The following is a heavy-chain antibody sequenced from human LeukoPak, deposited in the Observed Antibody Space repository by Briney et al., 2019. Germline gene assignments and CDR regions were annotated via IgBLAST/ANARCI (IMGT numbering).Heavy chain of an antibody. Sequence: SETLSLTCAVYGGSFSGYYWSLIRQPPGKGLEWIGEINHSGSTNYNPSLKSRVTISVDTSKNQFSLKLSSVTAADTAVYYCARGGSSLYYYDSSGYYHFDYWGQGTLVTVSS. V-gene: IGHV4-34*01. CDR3: ARGGSSLYYYDSSGYYHFDY. J-gene: IGHJ4*02. CDR2: INHSGST. D-gene: IGHD3-22*01. CDR1: GGSFSGYY.